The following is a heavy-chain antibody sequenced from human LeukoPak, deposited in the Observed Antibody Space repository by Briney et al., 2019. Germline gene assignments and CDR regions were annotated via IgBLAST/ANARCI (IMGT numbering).Heavy chain of an antibody. V-gene: IGHV3-23*01. J-gene: IGHJ4*02. CDR1: GFTFSTFA. Sequence: GGSLRLSCAASGFTFSTFAMTWVRQAPGKGLEWVSAISDSGGSTFYADPVKGRFTISRDNSKNTLYLQMNSLRADDTAVYYCAKDRGYWGQGTLVTVSS. CDR2: ISDSGGST. CDR3: AKDRGY.